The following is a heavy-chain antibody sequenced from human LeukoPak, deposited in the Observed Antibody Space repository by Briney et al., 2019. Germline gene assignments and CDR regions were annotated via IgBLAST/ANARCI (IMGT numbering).Heavy chain of an antibody. J-gene: IGHJ5*02. CDR1: GYTFTSYG. CDR2: ISAYNGNT. Sequence: ASVKVSCKASGYTFTSYGISWVRQAPGQGLEWMGWISAYNGNTNYAQKLQGRVTMTTDTSTSTAYMELRSLRSDDTAVYYCARESGLYYYDSSSNIDPWGQGTLVTVSS. CDR3: ARESGLYYYDSSSNIDP. D-gene: IGHD3-22*01. V-gene: IGHV1-18*01.